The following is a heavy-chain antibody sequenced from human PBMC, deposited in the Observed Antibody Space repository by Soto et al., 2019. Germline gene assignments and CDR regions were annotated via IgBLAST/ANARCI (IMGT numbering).Heavy chain of an antibody. CDR1: GGSFSGYY. V-gene: IGHV4-34*01. CDR3: ARMIAVAGSWVLSAGPFDY. CDR2: IDHSGST. J-gene: IGHJ4*02. D-gene: IGHD6-19*01. Sequence: QVPLQQWGAGLLKPSETLSLTCAVYGGSFSGYYWSWIRQPPGKGLEWIGEIDHSGSTNYNPSLKSRVTISVDTSKNQFSLKLSSVTAADTAVYYCARMIAVAGSWVLSAGPFDYWGQGTLVTVSS.